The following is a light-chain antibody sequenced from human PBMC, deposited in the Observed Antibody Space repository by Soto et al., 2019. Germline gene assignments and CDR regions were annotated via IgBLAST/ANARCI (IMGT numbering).Light chain of an antibody. V-gene: IGKV1-39*01. J-gene: IGKJ1*01. CDR3: QQYGDSPPWT. CDR2: AAS. Sequence: DIQMTQSPSSLSASVGDRVTIICRASQNISSFLNWYQQKPGKAPKLLIYAASSLHSGVPSRFSGSGSGTDFTLTISRLEPEDFAVYYCQQYGDSPPWTFGQGTKVE. CDR1: QNISSF.